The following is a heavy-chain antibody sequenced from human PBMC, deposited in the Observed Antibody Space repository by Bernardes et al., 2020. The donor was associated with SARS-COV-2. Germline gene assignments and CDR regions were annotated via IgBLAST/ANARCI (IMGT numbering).Heavy chain of an antibody. CDR3: ARDAGIADPYGMDV. J-gene: IGHJ6*02. D-gene: IGHD6-13*01. CDR2: INWNGGST. CDR1: GFTFDDYG. V-gene: IGHV3-20*01. Sequence: GGSLRLSCAASGFTFDDYGMSWVRQAPGKGLEWVSGINWNGGSTGYADSVKGRFTISRDNAKNSLYLQMNSLRAEDTALYHCARDAGIADPYGMDVWGQGTTVTVSS.